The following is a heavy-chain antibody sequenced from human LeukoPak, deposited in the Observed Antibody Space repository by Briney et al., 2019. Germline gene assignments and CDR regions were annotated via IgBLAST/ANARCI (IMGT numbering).Heavy chain of an antibody. CDR2: IYYSGST. CDR3: VKTGERVFYGDYQKYYFDY. V-gene: IGHV4-39*07. D-gene: IGHD4-17*01. Sequence: PSETLSLTCTVSGGSISSNNYYWGWIRQPPGKGLEWIGSIYYSGSTYYNPSLKSRVTISVDTSNNQFSLKLSSVTAADTAVYYCVKTGERVFYGDYQKYYFDYWGQGTLVPVSS. J-gene: IGHJ4*02. CDR1: GGSISSNNYY.